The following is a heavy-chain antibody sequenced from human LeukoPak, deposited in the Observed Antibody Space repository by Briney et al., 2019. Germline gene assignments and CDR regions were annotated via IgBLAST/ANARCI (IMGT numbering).Heavy chain of an antibody. CDR3: VRDQGTWWFDP. D-gene: IGHD1-1*01. J-gene: IGHJ5*02. Sequence: SETLSLTCTVSGASISTYYWSWIRQPPGKGLEWIGYIYHSGSTNYSPSLKSRVTISIDTSKNQFSLKLSSVTAADPAVYYCVRDQGTWWFDPWGQGTLVTVSS. CDR2: IYHSGST. V-gene: IGHV4-59*01. CDR1: GASISTYY.